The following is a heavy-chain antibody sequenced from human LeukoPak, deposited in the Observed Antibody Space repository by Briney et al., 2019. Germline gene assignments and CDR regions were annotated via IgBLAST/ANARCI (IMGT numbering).Heavy chain of an antibody. CDR2: ISAYNGNT. J-gene: IGHJ4*02. CDR1: GYTFISYG. Sequence: ASVKVSCKASGYTFISYGTSWVRHAPGQGRQWMGWISAYNGNTDYTRKYQGRVTMTTDTSTSTAYMEPRSLRSDDTAVYYCARGVKYYESSGYPFDYWGQGTLVTVSS. D-gene: IGHD3-22*01. CDR3: ARGVKYYESSGYPFDY. V-gene: IGHV1-18*01.